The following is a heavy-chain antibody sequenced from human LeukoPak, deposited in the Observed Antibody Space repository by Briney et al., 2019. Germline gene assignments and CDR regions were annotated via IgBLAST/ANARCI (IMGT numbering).Heavy chain of an antibody. J-gene: IGHJ2*01. CDR2: IYYRGST. Sequence: SETLSLTYTVSGGSISSGGYYWSWIRQHPGKGLEWIGYIYYRGSTYYNPSLKSRVTISVDTSKNQFSLKLSSVTAADTAVYYCARDLSSSFDWYFDLWGRGTLVTVSS. CDR3: ARDLSSSFDWYFDL. CDR1: GGSISSGGYY. D-gene: IGHD6-13*01. V-gene: IGHV4-31*03.